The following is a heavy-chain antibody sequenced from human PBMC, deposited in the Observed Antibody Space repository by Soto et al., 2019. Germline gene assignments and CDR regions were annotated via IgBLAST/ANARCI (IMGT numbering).Heavy chain of an antibody. V-gene: IGHV3-74*01. CDR1: GFTFSSYW. J-gene: IGHJ5*02. D-gene: IGHD3-16*01. CDR3: ARDGGGGRFDP. Sequence: EAQLVESGGGLVQPGGSLRLSCAASGFTFSSYWMYWVRQAPGKGLVWVSRINMDGSSTTYADSVKGRFTISRDNAKNTLYLQMNSLRAEDTAVYYCARDGGGGRFDPWGQGTLVTVSS. CDR2: INMDGSST.